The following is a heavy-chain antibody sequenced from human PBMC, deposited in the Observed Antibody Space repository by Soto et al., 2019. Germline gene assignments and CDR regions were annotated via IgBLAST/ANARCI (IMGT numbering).Heavy chain of an antibody. V-gene: IGHV3-23*01. CDR3: AREVTGCTTRPDYWYFEL. D-gene: IGHD2-2*01. J-gene: IGHJ2*01. CDR2: ISGGGDAT. CDR1: GFTFISYA. Sequence: EVQLLESGGGLVQPGGSLRLSCAASGFTFISYAMNWVRQAPGKGLQWGSGISGGGDATFYGDSVKGRFTISRDNSRNTVSREMNSLGADPTGMYYCAREVTGCTTRPDYWYFELWGRGTLVTVSS.